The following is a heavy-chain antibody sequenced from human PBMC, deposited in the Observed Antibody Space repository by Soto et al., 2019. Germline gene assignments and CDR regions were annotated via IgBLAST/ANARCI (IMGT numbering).Heavy chain of an antibody. CDR1: GGTFSSYT. V-gene: IGHV1-69*02. CDR2: IIPILGIA. J-gene: IGHJ4*02. D-gene: IGHD5-12*01. Sequence: ASVKVSCKASGGTFSSYTISWVRQAPGQGLEWMGRIIPILGIANYAQKFQGRVTITADKSTSTAYMELSSLRSEDTAVYYCARAPGAGVATNQLDYWGQGTLVTVSS. CDR3: ARAPGAGVATNQLDY.